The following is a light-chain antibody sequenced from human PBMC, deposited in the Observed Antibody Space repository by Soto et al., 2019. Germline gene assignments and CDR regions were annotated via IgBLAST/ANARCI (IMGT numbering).Light chain of an antibody. Sequence: QSALTQPPSVSGSPGQSVTISCTGTSSDIGSYSGVSWYQQPPGSAPKLILYEVNSRPSGVPDRFFGSKSGNTASLTISGLQAEDEGDYHCSFWRRNIFLTVMFGGGTKLTVL. J-gene: IGLJ3*02. CDR1: SSDIGSYSG. CDR3: SFWRRNIFLTVM. V-gene: IGLV2-18*01. CDR2: EVN.